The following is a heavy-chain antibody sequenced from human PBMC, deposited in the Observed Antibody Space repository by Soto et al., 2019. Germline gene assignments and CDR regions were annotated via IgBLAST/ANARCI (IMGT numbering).Heavy chain of an antibody. CDR1: GFTFSNYA. V-gene: IGHV3-23*01. D-gene: IGHD6-19*01. Sequence: EVQLLESGGDLAQPGGSLRLICAASGFTFSNYAMTWVRQSPGKGLEWVSTITSAGSTFYGDTVKGRFTISRDNSKSTLYLQMNSLGAEDAAVYYCATNDKFPSQSSGWANRFDSWGQGTLVTVSS. J-gene: IGHJ4*02. CDR3: ATNDKFPSQSSGWANRFDS. CDR2: ITSAGST.